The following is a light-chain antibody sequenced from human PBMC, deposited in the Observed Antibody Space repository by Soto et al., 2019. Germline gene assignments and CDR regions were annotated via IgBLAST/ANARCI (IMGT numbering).Light chain of an antibody. Sequence: EIVLTQSPATLSSFPGDRVTLSCRASQAVNTRLAWYQHKPGQAPRLLIYLTSNRAAGIPARFSGSGSETDFTLTISDVEPEDFAVYYCHQRQSWPRTFGQGTKEDIK. J-gene: IGKJ1*01. V-gene: IGKV3-11*01. CDR2: LTS. CDR3: HQRQSWPRT. CDR1: QAVNTR.